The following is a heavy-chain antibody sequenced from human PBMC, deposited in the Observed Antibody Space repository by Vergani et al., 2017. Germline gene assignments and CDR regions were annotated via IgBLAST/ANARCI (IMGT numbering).Heavy chain of an antibody. V-gene: IGHV4-34*01. CDR2: INHSGST. CDR3: ARRVRGWTITLDLGIAP. J-gene: IGHJ5*02. CDR1: GGSFSGYY. Sequence: QVQLQQWGAGLLKPSETLSLTCAGYGGSFSGYYWSWIRQPPGTGLEWVGEINHSGSTNYNPSLKSLVTISVDTSKNQFSLKLSSVTAADTAVYYCARRVRGWTITLDLGIAPWGEGTLVTGSS. D-gene: IGHD6-19*01.